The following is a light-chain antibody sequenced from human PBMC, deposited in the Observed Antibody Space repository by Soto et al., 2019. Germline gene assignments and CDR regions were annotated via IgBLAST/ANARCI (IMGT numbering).Light chain of an antibody. CDR1: QSVSSTY. Sequence: EIVLTQSPGTLSLSPGEGATLSCRASQSVSSTYLAWYQQKPGQAPRLLLYATSNRATGIPDRFSGSGSGTDFTLTISRLEPEDFAVYYCQQDGGSPPWTFGQGTKVEIK. CDR2: ATS. V-gene: IGKV3-20*01. J-gene: IGKJ1*01. CDR3: QQDGGSPPWT.